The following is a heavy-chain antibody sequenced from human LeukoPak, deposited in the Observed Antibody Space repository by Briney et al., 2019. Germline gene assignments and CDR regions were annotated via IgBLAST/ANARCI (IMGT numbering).Heavy chain of an antibody. CDR1: GGSISSGSSY. Sequence: SQTLSLTCAVSGGSISSGSSYWSWIRQPAGKGLEWIGRIYTSGSTNYNPSLKSRVTISVDTSKNQFSLKLSSVTAADTAVYYCARAVNVVVPAAPRYYYYYYMDVWGKGTTVTISS. J-gene: IGHJ6*03. CDR3: ARAVNVVVPAAPRYYYYYYMDV. V-gene: IGHV4-61*02. CDR2: IYTSGST. D-gene: IGHD2-2*01.